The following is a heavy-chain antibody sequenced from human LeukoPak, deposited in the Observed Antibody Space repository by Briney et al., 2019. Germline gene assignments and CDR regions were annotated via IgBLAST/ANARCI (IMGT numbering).Heavy chain of an antibody. D-gene: IGHD6-13*01. Sequence: GGSLRLSCAASGFTFSSYAMSWVRQAPGKGLEWVSAISASGSSTYYADSVKGRFTISRDNSKNTLYLQMNSLRAEDTAVYYCAKSAWYSSSCYHDYWGQGTLVTVSS. CDR2: ISASGSST. J-gene: IGHJ4*02. CDR3: AKSAWYSSSCYHDY. V-gene: IGHV3-23*01. CDR1: GFTFSSYA.